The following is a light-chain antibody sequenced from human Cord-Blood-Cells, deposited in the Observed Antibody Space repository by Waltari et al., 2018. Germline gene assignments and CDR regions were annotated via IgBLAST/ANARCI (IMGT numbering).Light chain of an antibody. CDR1: QSISSW. V-gene: IGKV1-5*01. CDR3: QQYNSYLQSYT. J-gene: IGKJ2*01. CDR2: DAS. Sequence: DIQMTQSPSTLSASVGDRVTITCRASQSISSWLAWYQQKPGKAPKLLIYDASSLESGVPSRFSGSGSGTEFTLTISSLQPDDFATYYCQQYNSYLQSYTFGQGTKLEIK.